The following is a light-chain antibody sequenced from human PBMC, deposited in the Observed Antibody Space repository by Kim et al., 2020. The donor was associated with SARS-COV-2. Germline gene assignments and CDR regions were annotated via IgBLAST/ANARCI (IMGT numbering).Light chain of an antibody. CDR1: RGSIATSY. Sequence: NFMLTQPHSVSESPGKTVTITCTRSRGSIATSYVQWYQQRPVSAPATIIYENNERPSGVPDRFSGSIDSSSNSASLTISRLKTEDEADYYCQSYDSTTVVFGGGSQQNV. CDR3: QSYDSTTVV. V-gene: IGLV6-57*03. CDR2: ENN. J-gene: IGLJ2*01.